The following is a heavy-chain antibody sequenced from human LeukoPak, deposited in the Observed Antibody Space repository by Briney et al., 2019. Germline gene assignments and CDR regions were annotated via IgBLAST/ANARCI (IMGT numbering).Heavy chain of an antibody. D-gene: IGHD3-3*01. CDR3: ARDNLYYGSDY. Sequence: PTASVKVSCKASGYTFTSYDISWVRQAPGQGLEWMGWISASNGNTNYAQILQGRVTLTTDTSTSTAYMELRSLTSDDTAVYYCARDNLYYGSDYWGQGTLVTVSS. CDR2: ISASNGNT. CDR1: GYTFTSYD. J-gene: IGHJ4*02. V-gene: IGHV1-18*01.